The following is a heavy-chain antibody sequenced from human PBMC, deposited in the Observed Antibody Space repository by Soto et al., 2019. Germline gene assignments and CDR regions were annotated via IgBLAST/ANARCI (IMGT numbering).Heavy chain of an antibody. J-gene: IGHJ4*02. D-gene: IGHD1-1*01. CDR1: GFTFSAYW. CDR2: ISDDGSTA. Sequence: EVLLVESGGALVKPGESLRLSCAVSGFTFSAYWMHWVRQVPGKGLTWVSRISDDGSTATYADSVKGRFIISRDNAKNTLNLEMNTLRADDSGLYYCGRGPMVSSTGTGAHWGRGTLVTVSS. CDR3: GRGPMVSSTGTGAH. V-gene: IGHV3-74*01.